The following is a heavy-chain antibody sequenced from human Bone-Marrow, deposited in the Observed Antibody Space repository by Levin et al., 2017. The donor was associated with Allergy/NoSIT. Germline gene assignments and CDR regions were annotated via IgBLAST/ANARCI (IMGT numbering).Heavy chain of an antibody. Sequence: GASVKVSCKASGYTFTSYYIHWVRQAPGQGLEWMGMINPSGGNTNYAQKFQGRVTMTRDTSTSTVYMELGSLRSEDTAVFYCARATVGATDFDYWGQGTLVTVPS. J-gene: IGHJ4*02. CDR2: INPSGGNT. CDR1: GYTFTSYY. CDR3: ARATVGATDFDY. D-gene: IGHD1-26*01. V-gene: IGHV1-46*01.